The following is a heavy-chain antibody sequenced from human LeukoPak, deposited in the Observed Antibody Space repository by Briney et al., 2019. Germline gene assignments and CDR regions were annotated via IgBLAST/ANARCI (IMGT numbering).Heavy chain of an antibody. J-gene: IGHJ3*02. D-gene: IGHD2-2*01. Sequence: PSETLSLTCTVSGGSISSSSYYWSWIRQPAGKGLEWIGRIYTSGSTNYNPSLKSRVTISVDTSKNQFSLKLSSVTAADTAVYYCATSSTSYNDAFDIWGQGTMVTVSS. CDR1: GGSISSSSYY. V-gene: IGHV4-61*02. CDR2: IYTSGST. CDR3: ATSSTSYNDAFDI.